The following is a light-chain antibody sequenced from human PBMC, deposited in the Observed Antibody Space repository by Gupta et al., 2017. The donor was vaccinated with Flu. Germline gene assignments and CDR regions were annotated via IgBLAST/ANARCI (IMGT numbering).Light chain of an antibody. Sequence: QSALTQPASVSGSRGQSITISCTATSSDVGDYNYVSWYQQHPGKAPKLMIYEVNNRPSGISNRFSGSKSGNTASLTISGLQAEDEADYYCSSYTTSATWVFGGGTKVTVL. CDR3: SSYTTSATWV. V-gene: IGLV2-14*01. CDR1: SSDVGDYNY. CDR2: EVN. J-gene: IGLJ3*02.